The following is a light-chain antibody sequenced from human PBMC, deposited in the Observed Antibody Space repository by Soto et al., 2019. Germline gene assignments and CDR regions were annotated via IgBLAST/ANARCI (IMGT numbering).Light chain of an antibody. V-gene: IGKV1-9*01. CDR2: GAS. CDR1: QDISNY. Sequence: DIQMTQSPSSLSASVGDRVTIACQAGQDISNYLNWFQQKPGRAPNLLIYGASTLQSGVPSRFSGSGSGTDFTLTISNLQPEDFATYYCQQLNAYPLTFGQGTRLEIK. J-gene: IGKJ5*01. CDR3: QQLNAYPLT.